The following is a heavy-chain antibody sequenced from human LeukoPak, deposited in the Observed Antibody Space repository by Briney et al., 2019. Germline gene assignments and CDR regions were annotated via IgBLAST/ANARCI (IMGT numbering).Heavy chain of an antibody. CDR1: GGSISSGGYY. D-gene: IGHD3-3*01. J-gene: IGHJ5*02. Sequence: SQTLSPTCTVSGGSISSGGYYWSWIRQHPGKGLEWIGYIYYSGSTYYNPSLKSRVTISVDTSKNQFSLKLSSVTAADTAVYYCARVKIFGVVMPDWFDPWGQGTLVTVSS. V-gene: IGHV4-31*03. CDR3: ARVKIFGVVMPDWFDP. CDR2: IYYSGST.